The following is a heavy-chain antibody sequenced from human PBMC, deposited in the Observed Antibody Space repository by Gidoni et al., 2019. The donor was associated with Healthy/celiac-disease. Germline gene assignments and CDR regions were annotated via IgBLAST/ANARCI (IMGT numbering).Heavy chain of an antibody. CDR2: INPNSGGT. Sequence: QVQLVQSGAEVKKPGASVKVSCKASGYTFTGYYMHWVRQAPGQGLEWMGWINPNSGGTNYAQKFQGRVTMTRDTSISTAYMELSRLRSDDTAVYYCARDRIGYCSSTSCYGDSDYWGQGTLVTVSS. CDR3: ARDRIGYCSSTSCYGDSDY. CDR1: GYTFTGYY. D-gene: IGHD2-2*01. V-gene: IGHV1-2*02. J-gene: IGHJ4*02.